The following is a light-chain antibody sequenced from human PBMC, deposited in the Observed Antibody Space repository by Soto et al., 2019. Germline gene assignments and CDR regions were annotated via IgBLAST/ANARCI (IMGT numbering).Light chain of an antibody. J-gene: IGLJ1*01. CDR3: CSNAGSSLYV. Sequence: QSALTQPASVSGSPGQSITISCTGTSSDVGSYNLVSWYQQQPGKAPKLMIYEGSKRPSGVSHRFSGSKSGNTASLTISGLPAEDEADYYCCSNAGSSLYVFGTGTKLTVL. CDR2: EGS. V-gene: IGLV2-23*01. CDR1: SSDVGSYNL.